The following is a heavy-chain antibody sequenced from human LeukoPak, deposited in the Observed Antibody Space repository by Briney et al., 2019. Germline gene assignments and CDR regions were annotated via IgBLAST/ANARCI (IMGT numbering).Heavy chain of an antibody. CDR1: GFTFSNYA. V-gene: IGHV3-30-3*01. J-gene: IGHJ6*02. CDR3: AREMYSSWGENYYYYGMDV. D-gene: IGHD6-6*01. CDR2: ISYDGTNK. Sequence: PGRSLRLSCAAPGFTFSNYAMPWVRQTPGKGLEWVAVISYDGTNKYYADSVKGRLTISRDNSKNTLSLQMNSLRTEDTAVYYCAREMYSSWGENYYYYGMDVWGQGTTVTVSS.